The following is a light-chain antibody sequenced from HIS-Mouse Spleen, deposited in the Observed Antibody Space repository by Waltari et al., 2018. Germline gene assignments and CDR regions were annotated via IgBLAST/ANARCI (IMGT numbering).Light chain of an antibody. Sequence: QTVVTQEPSLTVSPGGTVTLTCASSTGAVTSGYYPNWFPQKPGHAPRALIYRTSNKHPWTPARFSGSLLGGKAALTLSGVQPEDEAEYYCLLYYGGARVFGGGTKLTVL. CDR2: RTS. CDR1: TGAVTSGYY. J-gene: IGLJ3*02. CDR3: LLYYGGARV. V-gene: IGLV7-43*01.